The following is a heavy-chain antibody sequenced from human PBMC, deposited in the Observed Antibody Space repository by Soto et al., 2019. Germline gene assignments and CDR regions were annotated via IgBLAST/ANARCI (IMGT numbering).Heavy chain of an antibody. J-gene: IGHJ6*02. V-gene: IGHV5-51*01. CDR3: AGAVDKATDYYGMDV. Sequence: GESLKISCKGSGYSFTSYWIGWVRQMPGKGLEWMGIIYPGDSDTRYSPSFQGQVTISADKSISTAYLQWSSLKASDTAMYYCAGAVDKATDYYGMDVWGQGTTVTSP. D-gene: IGHD5-18*01. CDR1: GYSFTSYW. CDR2: IYPGDSDT.